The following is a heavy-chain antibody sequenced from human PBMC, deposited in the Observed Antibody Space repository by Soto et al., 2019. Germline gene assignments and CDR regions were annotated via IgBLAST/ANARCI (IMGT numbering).Heavy chain of an antibody. CDR3: ARLGQLVLLFDY. Sequence: PSETLSLTCTVSGGSISSGGYYWSWIRQHPGKGLEWIGYIYYSGSTYYNPSLKSRATISVDTSKNQFSLKLSSVTAADTAVYYWARLGQLVLLFDYGGKGPLVTVP. CDR1: GGSISSGGYY. D-gene: IGHD6-13*01. J-gene: IGHJ4*02. CDR2: IYYSGST. V-gene: IGHV4-31*03.